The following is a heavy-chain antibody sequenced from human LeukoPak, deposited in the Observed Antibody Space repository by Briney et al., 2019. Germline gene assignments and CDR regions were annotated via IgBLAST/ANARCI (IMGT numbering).Heavy chain of an antibody. CDR3: ARGQGYNAHTAMVTWPNYFDY. V-gene: IGHV4-34*01. Sequence: PSETLSLTCAVYGGSFSGYYWSWIRQPPGKGLEWIGEINHSGSTNYNPSLKSRVTISVDTSKNQFSLKLSSVTAADTAVYYRARGQGYNAHTAMVTWPNYFDYWGQGTLVTVSS. D-gene: IGHD5-18*01. J-gene: IGHJ4*02. CDR2: INHSGST. CDR1: GGSFSGYY.